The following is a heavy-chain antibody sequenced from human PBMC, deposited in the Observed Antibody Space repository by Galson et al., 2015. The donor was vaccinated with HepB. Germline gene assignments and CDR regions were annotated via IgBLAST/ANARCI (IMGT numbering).Heavy chain of an antibody. Sequence: SLRLSCAASGFTFSSYGTHWVRQAPGKGLEWVAVISYDGSNKYYADSVKGRFTISRDNSKNTLYLQMNSLRAEDTAVYYCAKEADSSSFDYWGQGTLVTVSS. D-gene: IGHD6-6*01. CDR3: AKEADSSSFDY. V-gene: IGHV3-30*18. J-gene: IGHJ4*02. CDR1: GFTFSSYG. CDR2: ISYDGSNK.